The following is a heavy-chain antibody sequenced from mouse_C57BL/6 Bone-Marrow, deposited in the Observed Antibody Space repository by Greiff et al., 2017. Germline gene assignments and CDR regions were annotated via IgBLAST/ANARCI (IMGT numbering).Heavy chain of an antibody. J-gene: IGHJ4*01. Sequence: DVQLVESGGGLVQPGGSLKLSCAASGFTFSDYYMYWVRQTPEKRLEWVAYISNGGGSTYYPDTVKGRFTISRDNAKNTLYLQMSRLKSEDTAMYYCARRGLDYWGQGTSVTVSS. D-gene: IGHD6-1*01. CDR2: ISNGGGST. V-gene: IGHV5-12*01. CDR1: GFTFSDYY. CDR3: ARRGLDY.